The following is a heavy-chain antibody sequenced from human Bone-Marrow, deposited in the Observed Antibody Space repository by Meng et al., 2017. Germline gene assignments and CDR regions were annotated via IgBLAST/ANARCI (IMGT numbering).Heavy chain of an antibody. CDR3: ARDERFLEWDYYYYYGMDV. CDR1: GFTFSSYA. D-gene: IGHD3-3*01. V-gene: IGHV3-30*04. CDR2: ISYDGSNK. J-gene: IGHJ6*02. Sequence: GESLKISCAASGFTFSSYAMHWVRQAPGKGLEWVAVISYDGSNKYYADSVKGRFTISRDNSKNTLYLQMNSLRAEDTAVYYCARDERFLEWDYYYYYGMDVWGQGTTVTVSS.